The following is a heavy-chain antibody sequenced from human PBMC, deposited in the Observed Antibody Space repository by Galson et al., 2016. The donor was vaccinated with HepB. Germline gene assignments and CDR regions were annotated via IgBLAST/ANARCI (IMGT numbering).Heavy chain of an antibody. CDR3: VREGFCSSFTCFLSDWDTYYGTDV. Sequence: SLRLSCAGYGFTFSNYYMSWIRQSPGKGLEWIASISGRGTIEKYADSVKGRFSVSRDDAGESLFLQMNSVRAEDAAVYYCVREGFCSSFTCFLSDWDTYYGTDVWGRGTTVIV. CDR1: GFTFSNYY. D-gene: IGHD3-16*01. V-gene: IGHV3-11*01. CDR2: ISGRGTIE. J-gene: IGHJ6*03.